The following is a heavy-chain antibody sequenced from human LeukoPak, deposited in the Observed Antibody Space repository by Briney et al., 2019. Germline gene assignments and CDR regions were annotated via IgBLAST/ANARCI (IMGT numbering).Heavy chain of an antibody. CDR3: ARGGGSTEYYYYMDV. CDR2: IYYSGST. J-gene: IGHJ6*03. V-gene: IGHV4-38-2*02. Sequence: PSETLSLTCSVSNFSLTSDYYWGWIRQSPGKGLEWIGSIYYSGSTYYNPSLKSRVTISVDTSKNQFSLKLSSVTAADTAVYYCARGGGSTEYYYYMDVWGKGTTVTVSS. CDR1: NFSLTSDYY. D-gene: IGHD4-17*01.